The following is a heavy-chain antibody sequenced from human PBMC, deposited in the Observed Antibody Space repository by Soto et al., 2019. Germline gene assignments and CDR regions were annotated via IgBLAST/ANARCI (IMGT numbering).Heavy chain of an antibody. CDR1: GFTFSNAW. CDR2: IKSKAHGGTT. CDR3: TTDLQQHLFDF. D-gene: IGHD6-13*01. Sequence: GGSLRLSCAASGFTFSNAWMNWVRQAPGKGLEWVGRIKSKAHGGTTEYGAPVKDSFTISRDDSENTLYLKMSSLKNEDTAVYYCTTDLQQHLFDFWGQGTQVTVSS. V-gene: IGHV3-15*07. J-gene: IGHJ4*02.